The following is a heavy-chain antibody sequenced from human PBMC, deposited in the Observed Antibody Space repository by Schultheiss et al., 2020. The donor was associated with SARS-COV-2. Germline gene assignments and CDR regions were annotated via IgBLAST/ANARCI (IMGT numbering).Heavy chain of an antibody. Sequence: SGPTLVKPTQTLTLTCTVSGFSLSNARMGVSWIRQPPGKALEWLAHIFSNDEKSYSTSLKSRLTISKDTSKSQVVLTMTNMDPVDTATYYCARTVAAAFFYYGMDVWGQGTTVTVSS. D-gene: IGHD6-13*01. CDR1: GFSLSNARMG. V-gene: IGHV2-26*01. CDR2: IFSNDEK. J-gene: IGHJ6*02. CDR3: ARTVAAAFFYYGMDV.